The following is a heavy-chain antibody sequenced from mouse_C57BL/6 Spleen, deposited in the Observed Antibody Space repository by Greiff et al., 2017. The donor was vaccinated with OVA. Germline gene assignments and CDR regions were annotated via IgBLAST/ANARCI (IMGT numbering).Heavy chain of an antibody. Sequence: QVQLQQSGAELAKPGASVKLSCKASGYTFTSYWMHWVKQRPGQGLEWIGYLNPSSGYTKYNQKFKDKATLTADKSSSTAYMKLSSLTYEDSAVYYCARHYYGSSYEGAMDYWGQGTSVTVSS. V-gene: IGHV1-7*01. CDR1: GYTFTSYW. CDR2: LNPSSGYT. CDR3: ARHYYGSSYEGAMDY. J-gene: IGHJ4*01. D-gene: IGHD1-1*01.